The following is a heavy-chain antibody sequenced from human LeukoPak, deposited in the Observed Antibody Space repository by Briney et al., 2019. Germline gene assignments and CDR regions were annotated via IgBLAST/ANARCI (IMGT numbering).Heavy chain of an antibody. Sequence: RTGGSLRLSCEASGFMFSRYSMTWVRQAPGKGLEWVSYISSSTSSIMYYADSVKGRFTISRDNARNSLYLQMNSLRAEDTAVYYCARSHFGSYPFDSWGQGALVTVSS. J-gene: IGHJ4*02. V-gene: IGHV3-48*04. CDR2: ISSSTSSIM. CDR3: ARSHFGSYPFDS. CDR1: GFMFSRYS. D-gene: IGHD1-26*01.